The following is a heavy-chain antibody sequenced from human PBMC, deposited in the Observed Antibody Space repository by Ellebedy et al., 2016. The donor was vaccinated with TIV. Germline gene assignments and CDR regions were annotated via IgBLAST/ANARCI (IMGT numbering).Heavy chain of an antibody. D-gene: IGHD6-19*01. Sequence: GESLKISXAASGFTFSSYWMHWVRQAPGKGLVWVSRINSDGSSTSYADSVKGRFTISRDNAKNTLYLQMNSLRAEDTAVYYCARDLIAVAGIDYWGQGTLVTVSS. CDR1: GFTFSSYW. CDR3: ARDLIAVAGIDY. V-gene: IGHV3-74*01. CDR2: INSDGSST. J-gene: IGHJ4*02.